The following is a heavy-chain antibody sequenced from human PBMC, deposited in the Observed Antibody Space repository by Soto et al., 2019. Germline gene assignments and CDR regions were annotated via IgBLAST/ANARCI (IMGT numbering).Heavy chain of an antibody. D-gene: IGHD6-19*01. V-gene: IGHV3-30*18. CDR2: ISYDGSNK. Sequence: GGSLRLSCAASGFTFSSYGMHWVRQAPGKGLEWVAVISYDGSNKYYADSVKGRFTISRDNSKNTLYLQMNSLRAEDTAVYYCAKEEGLYSSGWEYYYYYGMDVWGQGTTVTVSS. CDR3: AKEEGLYSSGWEYYYYYGMDV. J-gene: IGHJ6*02. CDR1: GFTFSSYG.